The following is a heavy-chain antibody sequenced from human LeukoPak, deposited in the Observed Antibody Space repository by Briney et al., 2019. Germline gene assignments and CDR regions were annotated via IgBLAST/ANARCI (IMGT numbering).Heavy chain of an antibody. J-gene: IGHJ2*01. CDR2: ISPSSSTV. CDR3: ARDSATIGVYWYFDL. D-gene: IGHD5-12*01. Sequence: PGGSLRLSCAASGLTFSSYSMNWLRQAPGKGLEWVSYISPSSSTVYYADSVKGRFTISRDNAKNSLYLEMNSLRDEDTAVYYCARDSATIGVYWYFDLWSRSTLVIVSS. CDR1: GLTFSSYS. V-gene: IGHV3-48*02.